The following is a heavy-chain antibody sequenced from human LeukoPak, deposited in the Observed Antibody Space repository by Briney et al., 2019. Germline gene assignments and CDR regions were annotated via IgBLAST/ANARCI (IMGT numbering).Heavy chain of an antibody. CDR1: GFTFSSYW. CDR3: ARGTRLSSSSWYYDMDV. Sequence: GGSLRLSCAASGFTFSSYWMSWVRQAPGKGLEWVANIKQDGSEKYYVDSVKGRFTISRDNAKNSLYLQMNSLRAEDTAVYYCARGTRLSSSSWYYDMDVWGQGTTVTVSS. D-gene: IGHD6-13*01. V-gene: IGHV3-7*01. CDR2: IKQDGSEK. J-gene: IGHJ6*02.